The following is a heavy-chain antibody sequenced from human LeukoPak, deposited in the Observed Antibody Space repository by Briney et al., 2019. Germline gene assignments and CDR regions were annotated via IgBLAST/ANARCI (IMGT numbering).Heavy chain of an antibody. J-gene: IGHJ4*02. CDR2: ISWNSGSI. CDR3: AKDSEQWLEGPIDY. D-gene: IGHD6-19*01. Sequence: GGSLRLSCAASGFTFHDYAMHWVRQAAGKGLEWVSGISWNSGSIDYADSVKGRFTISRDNAKNSLYLQMNSLRAEDTALYYCAKDSEQWLEGPIDYWGQGTLVTVSS. V-gene: IGHV3-9*01. CDR1: GFTFHDYA.